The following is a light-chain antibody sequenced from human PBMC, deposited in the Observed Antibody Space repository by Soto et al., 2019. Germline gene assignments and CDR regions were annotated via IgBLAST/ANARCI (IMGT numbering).Light chain of an antibody. CDR2: GNN. CDR1: RAAYD. CDR3: QSYDSSVSGSKV. Sequence: QSVLTQPASVSGAPGQTGTISRPGSRAAYDVHWYQQVPGTAPKLLIYGNNNRPSGVPERFSGSKSGTSASLAITGLQAEDEADYYCQSYDSSVSGSKVFGTVTKVTVL. V-gene: IGLV1-40*01. J-gene: IGLJ1*01.